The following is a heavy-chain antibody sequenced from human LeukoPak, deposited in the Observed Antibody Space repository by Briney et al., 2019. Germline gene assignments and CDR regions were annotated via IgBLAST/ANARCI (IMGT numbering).Heavy chain of an antibody. CDR2: TYYRSKWYN. CDR1: GDSVSSNTAA. V-gene: IGHV6-1*01. J-gene: IGHJ5*01. CDR3: ARERGSPTWFDY. Sequence: SQTLLLTCAISGDSVSSNTAAWTWIRQSPSRGLEWLGRTYYRSKWYNDYAVSVKSRITINPDTSKNQFSLQLNSVTPEDTAVYYCARERGSPTWFDYWGQGTLVTVSS. D-gene: IGHD1-26*01.